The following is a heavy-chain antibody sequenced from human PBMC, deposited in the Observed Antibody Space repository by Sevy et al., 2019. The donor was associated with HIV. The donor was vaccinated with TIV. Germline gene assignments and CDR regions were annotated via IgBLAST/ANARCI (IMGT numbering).Heavy chain of an antibody. J-gene: IGHJ6*02. V-gene: IGHV3-7*03. CDR2: IKQDGSEK. CDR1: GFTFSSYW. D-gene: IGHD3-9*01. Sequence: GGSLRLSCAASGFTFSSYWMSWVRQAPGKGLEWVANIKQDGSEKYYVDSVKGRFTISRDNAKNSLYLQMNSLRAEDTAVYYCARDSHILTGYYYYGMDVWGQGTTVTVSS. CDR3: ARDSHILTGYYYYGMDV.